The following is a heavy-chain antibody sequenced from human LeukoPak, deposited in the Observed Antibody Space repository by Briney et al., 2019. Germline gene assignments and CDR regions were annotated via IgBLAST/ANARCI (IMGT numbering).Heavy chain of an antibody. CDR1: GASITSYY. Sequence: SETLSLTCTVSGASITSYYWSWIRQPPGKGLEWIGYIYYSGSTTYKPSLKSRVTISVDTSKNQFSLKLTSVTAADTAVYYCARGGLANYFDYWGQGTLVPVSS. V-gene: IGHV4-59*12. CDR3: ARGGLANYFDY. J-gene: IGHJ4*02. CDR2: IYYSGST. D-gene: IGHD3/OR15-3a*01.